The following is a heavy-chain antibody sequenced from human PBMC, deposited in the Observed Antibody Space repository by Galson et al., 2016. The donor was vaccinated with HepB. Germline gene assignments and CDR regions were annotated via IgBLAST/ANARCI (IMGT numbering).Heavy chain of an antibody. CDR1: GYSFSSHW. V-gene: IGHV5-51*01. D-gene: IGHD1-1*01. Sequence: QSGAEVKKPGESLKISCKGSGYSFSSHWIGWVRQMPGKGLEWMGIIYPADSDTRYSPSFQGQVTISADKSISTAYLPWSRLKASDTAMYYWARLWGDWNDVRFDYWGQGTLVTVSS. J-gene: IGHJ4*02. CDR2: IYPADSDT. CDR3: ARLWGDWNDVRFDY.